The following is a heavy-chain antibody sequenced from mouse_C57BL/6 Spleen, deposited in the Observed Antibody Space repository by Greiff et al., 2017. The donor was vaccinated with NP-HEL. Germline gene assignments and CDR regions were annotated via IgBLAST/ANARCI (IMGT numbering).Heavy chain of an antibody. V-gene: IGHV5-16*01. D-gene: IGHD1-1*01. CDR3: ARGGSYYSDTVVAGGYYAMDY. CDR2: INYDGSST. CDR1: GFTFSDYY. J-gene: IGHJ4*01. Sequence: EVNVVESEGGLVQPGSSMKLSCTASGFTFSDYYMAWVRQVPEKGLEWVANINYDGSSTYYLDSLKSRFIISRDNAKNILYLQMSSLKSEDTATYYCARGGSYYSDTVVAGGYYAMDYWGQGTSVTVSS.